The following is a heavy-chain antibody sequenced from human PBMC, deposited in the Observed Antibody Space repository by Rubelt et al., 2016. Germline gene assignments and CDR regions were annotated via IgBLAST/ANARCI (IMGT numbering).Heavy chain of an antibody. CDR2: ISYDGSNK. V-gene: IGHV3-30*04. J-gene: IGHJ4*02. Sequence: TFSSYAMHWVRQAPGKGLEWVAVISYDGSNKYYADSVKGRLTISRDNSKNTLYLQMNSLRAEDTAVYYCAREGVMAYWGQGTLVTVSS. CDR1: TFSSYA. D-gene: IGHD3-16*01. CDR3: AREGVMAY.